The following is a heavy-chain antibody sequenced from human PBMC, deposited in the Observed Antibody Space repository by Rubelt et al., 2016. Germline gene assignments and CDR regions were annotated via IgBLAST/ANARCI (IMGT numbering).Heavy chain of an antibody. J-gene: IGHJ4*02. CDR3: ARVGAAAGRAWVY. CDR1: GGSFSGYY. Sequence: QVQLQQWGAGLLKPSETLSLTCAVYGGSFSGYYWSWIRQPPGKGLEWIGEINHSGSTNYNPSLKSRVTISGDTSKNQFSLKLSSVTAADTAVYYCARVGAAAGRAWVYWGQGTLVTVSS. CDR2: INHSGST. D-gene: IGHD6-13*01. V-gene: IGHV4-34*01.